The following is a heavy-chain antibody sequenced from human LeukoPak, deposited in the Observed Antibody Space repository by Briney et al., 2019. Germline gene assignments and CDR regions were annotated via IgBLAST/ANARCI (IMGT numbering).Heavy chain of an antibody. CDR2: VEPEDGET. CDR1: GYTISDYY. V-gene: IGHV1-69-2*01. Sequence: GATVKLSCKASGYTISDYYMHWVQQAPGKGLEWVGRVEPEDGETLYAENFQGRVTISADTSIDTAYMELSSLRSEDTAVYYCATVGQYVWGSYRQGDYWGQGTLVTVSS. J-gene: IGHJ4*02. D-gene: IGHD3-16*02. CDR3: ATVGQYVWGSYRQGDY.